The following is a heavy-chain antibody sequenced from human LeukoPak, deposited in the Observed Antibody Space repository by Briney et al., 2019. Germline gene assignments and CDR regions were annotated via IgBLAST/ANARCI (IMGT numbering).Heavy chain of an antibody. CDR1: GYSFTSYW. J-gene: IGHJ4*02. CDR3: ARLSLPLDYYGSENYYFDY. V-gene: IGHV5-51*01. D-gene: IGHD3-10*01. Sequence: GESLKISCKGSGYSFTSYWIGWVRQMPGKGLEWMGIIYPGDSDTRYSPSFQGQVTISADKSISTAYLQWSSLKASDTAMYYCARLSLPLDYYGSENYYFDYWGQGTLVTVSS. CDR2: IYPGDSDT.